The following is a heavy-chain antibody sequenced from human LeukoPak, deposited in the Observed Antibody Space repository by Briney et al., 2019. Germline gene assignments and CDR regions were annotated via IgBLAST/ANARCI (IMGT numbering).Heavy chain of an antibody. Sequence: SESLSPTCAVSGDSISSGGYSWSWIRHPPGKGLEWIGYIYQSGSTYYNPSLRSRVTISVDRSNNQFSLKLSSVTAADTAVYYCARGRNNWFDPWGQGTLVTVSS. J-gene: IGHJ5*02. CDR2: IYQSGST. CDR3: ARGRNNWFDP. CDR1: GDSISSGGYS. V-gene: IGHV4-30-2*01.